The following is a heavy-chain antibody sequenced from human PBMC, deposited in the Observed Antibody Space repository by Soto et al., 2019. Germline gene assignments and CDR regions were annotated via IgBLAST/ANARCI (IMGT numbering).Heavy chain of an antibody. D-gene: IGHD5-12*01. Sequence: SXLMPLTSSVYAGSFSDYYGSWLRPKHGKGLEGIGEINHSGSTNYNPSLKSRVTISVDTSKNQFSLKLSSVTAADTAVYYCARGGGYSGYVGYYYYYYGRDGWGPGTMVSVS. CDR2: INHSGST. CDR1: AGSFSDYY. V-gene: IGHV4-34*01. J-gene: IGHJ6*02. CDR3: ARGGGYSGYVGYYYYYYGRDG.